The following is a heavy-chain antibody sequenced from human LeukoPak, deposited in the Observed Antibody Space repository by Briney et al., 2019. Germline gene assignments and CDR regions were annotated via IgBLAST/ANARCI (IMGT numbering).Heavy chain of an antibody. CDR2: INQDEGEI. V-gene: IGHV3-7*01. D-gene: IGHD1-26*01. CDR3: ASLAVVGATVGFDF. J-gene: IGHJ4*02. CDR1: GFTFSTFW. Sequence: GGSLRLSCVASGFTFSTFWMGWVRQAPGKGLDWVANINQDEGEIYYADSVRGRFTISRDNAKNSLFLQMNSLRVEDTALYYCASLAVVGATVGFDFWGQGTLVTVSS.